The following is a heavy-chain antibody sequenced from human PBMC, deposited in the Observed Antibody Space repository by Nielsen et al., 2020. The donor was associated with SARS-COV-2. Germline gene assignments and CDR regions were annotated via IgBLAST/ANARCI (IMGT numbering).Heavy chain of an antibody. CDR3: ARATVYSSEPEDY. Sequence: GGSLRLSCAASGFTFSSYGMHWVRQAPGKGLEWVAVIWYDGSNKYYADSVKGRFTISRDNSKNTLYLQMNSLRAEDTAVYYCARATVYSSEPEDYWGQGTLVTVSS. CDR1: GFTFSSYG. J-gene: IGHJ4*02. CDR2: IWYDGSNK. V-gene: IGHV3-33*01. D-gene: IGHD6-25*01.